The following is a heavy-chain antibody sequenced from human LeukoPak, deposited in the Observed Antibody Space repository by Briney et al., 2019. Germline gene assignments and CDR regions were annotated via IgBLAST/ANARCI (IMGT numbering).Heavy chain of an antibody. J-gene: IGHJ4*02. D-gene: IGHD6-19*01. CDR1: GGSISSYY. Sequence: PSETLSLTCTVSGGSISSYYWSWIRQPPGKGLEWIGYIYYSGSTNYSPSLKSRVTISVDTSKNQFSLKLSSVTAADTAVYYCARNIAVAGRGELVDYWGQGTLVTVSS. V-gene: IGHV4-59*01. CDR3: ARNIAVAGRGELVDY. CDR2: IYYSGST.